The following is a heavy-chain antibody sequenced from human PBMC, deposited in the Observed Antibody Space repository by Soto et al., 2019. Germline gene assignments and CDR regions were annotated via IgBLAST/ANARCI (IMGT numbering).Heavy chain of an antibody. V-gene: IGHV1-69*02. Sequence: ASVKVSCKASGGTFSSYTISWVRQAPGQGLEWMGRIIPILGIANYAQKFQGRVTITADKSTSTAYMELSSLRSEDTAVYYCARAERTAGTRYYYYMDVWGKGTTVTVSS. CDR3: ARAERTAGTRYYYYMDV. CDR1: GGTFSSYT. J-gene: IGHJ6*03. CDR2: IIPILGIA. D-gene: IGHD2-8*01.